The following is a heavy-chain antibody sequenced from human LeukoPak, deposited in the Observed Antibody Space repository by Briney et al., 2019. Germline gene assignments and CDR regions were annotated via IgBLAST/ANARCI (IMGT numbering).Heavy chain of an antibody. CDR3: GQPVAGINDAFDI. Sequence: QTGGSLRLSCAASGFTFSSYAMSSVRQAPGKGLEWVSAISGSGGSTYYADSVKGRFTISRDNSKNTLYLQMNSLRAEDTAVYYCGQPVAGINDAFDIWGQGTMVTVSS. CDR2: ISGSGGST. V-gene: IGHV3-23*01. D-gene: IGHD6-19*01. J-gene: IGHJ3*02. CDR1: GFTFSSYA.